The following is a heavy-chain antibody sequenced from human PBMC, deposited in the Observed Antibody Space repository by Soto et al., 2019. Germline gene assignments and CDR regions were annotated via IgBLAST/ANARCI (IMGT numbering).Heavy chain of an antibody. D-gene: IGHD2-2*01. V-gene: IGHV1-69*06. J-gene: IGHJ5*02. CDR3: ARGGPVIIPAATNWFDP. CDR2: IIPIFATP. CDR1: GGFNSYS. Sequence: QVQLVQSGPEVKKPGSSVKVSCKGSGGFNSYSISWVRQAPGQGPDWMGGIIPIFATPTYAQKFQGRVTITADKSTSTAYMELSRLTSEDTAVYYCARGGPVIIPAATNWFDPWGQGTLVSVSS.